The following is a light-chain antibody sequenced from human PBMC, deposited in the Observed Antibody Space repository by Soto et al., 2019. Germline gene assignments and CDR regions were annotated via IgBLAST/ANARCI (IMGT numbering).Light chain of an antibody. CDR1: QSISSSY. CDR3: QQYGSSPPT. V-gene: IGKV3-20*01. Sequence: IVLTQSPGTLSLSPGERATLSCRASQSISSSYLAWYQQKPGQAPRLLIYGASSRATGIPDRFSGSGSGTDFTLTISRLEPEDFAVYDCQQYGSSPPTCGGGTKVEIK. CDR2: GAS. J-gene: IGKJ4*01.